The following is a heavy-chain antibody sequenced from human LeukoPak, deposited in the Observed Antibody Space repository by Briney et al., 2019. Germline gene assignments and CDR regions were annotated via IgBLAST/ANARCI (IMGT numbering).Heavy chain of an antibody. CDR2: ISSSSSYI. D-gene: IGHD6-13*01. CDR1: RFTFSSYS. CDR3: AGVVSSLISYFDY. J-gene: IGHJ4*02. V-gene: IGHV3-21*01. Sequence: VGSLRLPCAASRFTFSSYSMNWVRQAPGKGLEWVSSISSSSSYIYYADSVKGRFTISRDNAKNSLYLQMNSLRAEDTAVYYCAGVVSSLISYFDYWGQGTLVTVSS.